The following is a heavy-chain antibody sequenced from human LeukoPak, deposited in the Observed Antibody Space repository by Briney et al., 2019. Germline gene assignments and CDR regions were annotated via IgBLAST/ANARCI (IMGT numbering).Heavy chain of an antibody. D-gene: IGHD3-9*01. CDR1: SYTFTSYG. J-gene: IGHJ4*02. Sequence: ASVKVSCKASSYTFTSYGISWVRQAPGQGLEWMGWISAYNGNTNYAQKLQGRVTMTTDTSTSTAYMELRSLRSDDTAVYYCARVRLRYFDWLLTGYFDYWGQGTLVTVSS. CDR2: ISAYNGNT. V-gene: IGHV1-18*04. CDR3: ARVRLRYFDWLLTGYFDY.